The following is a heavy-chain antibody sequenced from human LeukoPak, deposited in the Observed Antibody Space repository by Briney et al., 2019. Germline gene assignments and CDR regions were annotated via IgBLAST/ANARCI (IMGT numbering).Heavy chain of an antibody. J-gene: IGHJ4*02. CDR3: ARDDGRGVVTPY. D-gene: IGHD2-21*02. V-gene: IGHV4-39*02. Sequence: SETLSLTCAVSGGSISTTSYFWGWIRQPPGKGLEWIASIYYSGDTYYSPSLKSRVTISEDTSKNQFSLNLNSVTAADTAVYYCARDDGRGVVTPYWGQGTLVTVSS. CDR2: IYYSGDT. CDR1: GGSISTTSYF.